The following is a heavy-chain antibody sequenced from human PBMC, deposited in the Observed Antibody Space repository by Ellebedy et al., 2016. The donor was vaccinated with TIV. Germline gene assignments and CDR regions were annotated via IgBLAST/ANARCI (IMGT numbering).Heavy chain of an antibody. Sequence: PGGSLRLSCAASGFTFSYYWMNWVRQAPGKGLECVASIKQDGSEKDYVDSVKGRFTISRDNAKNSLYLQMNSLRVEDTAVYYCARDLDYYGSGSYPRRYYYHGMDVWGQGTTVTVSS. D-gene: IGHD3-10*01. CDR2: IKQDGSEK. CDR1: GFTFSYYW. V-gene: IGHV3-7*03. J-gene: IGHJ6*02. CDR3: ARDLDYYGSGSYPRRYYYHGMDV.